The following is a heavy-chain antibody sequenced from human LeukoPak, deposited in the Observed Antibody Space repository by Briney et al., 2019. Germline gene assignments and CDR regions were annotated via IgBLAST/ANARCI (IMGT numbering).Heavy chain of an antibody. CDR3: AKDMGIRYFDY. Sequence: GASVKVSCKASGYTFASYGISWVRQAPGQGLEWMGWISAYNGNTNYAQKLQGRVTMTTDTSTSIAYMELRSLRSDDTAVYYCAKDMGIRYFDYWGQGTLVTVSS. V-gene: IGHV1-18*01. D-gene: IGHD7-27*01. CDR1: GYTFASYG. CDR2: ISAYNGNT. J-gene: IGHJ4*02.